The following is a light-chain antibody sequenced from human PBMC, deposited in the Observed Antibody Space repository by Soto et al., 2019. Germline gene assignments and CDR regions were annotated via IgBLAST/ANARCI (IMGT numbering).Light chain of an antibody. J-gene: IGLJ3*02. Sequence: QAVVTQPPSASGTPGQRVTISCSGSSSNIGNNHVFWYQHLPGTAPKLLIYRNNQRPSGVPDRFSGSKSGTSASLAISGLRSDDEADYYCAVWDNSMTAWVFGGGTKLTVL. V-gene: IGLV1-47*01. CDR2: RNN. CDR1: SSNIGNNH. CDR3: AVWDNSMTAWV.